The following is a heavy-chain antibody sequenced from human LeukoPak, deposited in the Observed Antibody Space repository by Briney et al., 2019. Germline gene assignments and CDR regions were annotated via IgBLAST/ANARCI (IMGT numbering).Heavy chain of an antibody. V-gene: IGHV3-23*01. CDR1: GFTFSDYA. D-gene: IGHD3-10*02. CDR2: ISGGGAKR. J-gene: IGHJ3*02. Sequence: PGGSLRLSCAASGFTFSDYAMNWVRQAPGKGLEWVSYISGGGAKRHYSDSVKGRFTISRDNPKNTLYLQINNLRAEDTAMYYCAKCSAGYYNDAFDIWGEGQWSPSLQ. CDR3: AKCSAGYYNDAFDI.